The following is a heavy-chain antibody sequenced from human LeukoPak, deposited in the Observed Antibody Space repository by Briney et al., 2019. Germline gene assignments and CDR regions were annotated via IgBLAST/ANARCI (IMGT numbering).Heavy chain of an antibody. D-gene: IGHD5-18*01. CDR2: INSGSSIT. CDR1: GFSFNTYI. V-gene: IGHV3-48*01. J-gene: IGHJ4*02. CDR3: ARSRYDSYGYFFCDY. Sequence: GGSLRLSCTASGFSFNTYIMNWVRQAPGKGLGWISYINSGSSITQYADSVTGRFTISRDNARNSLYLQMNSLRAEDTAVYFCARSRYDSYGYFFCDYWGQGTLVTVSS.